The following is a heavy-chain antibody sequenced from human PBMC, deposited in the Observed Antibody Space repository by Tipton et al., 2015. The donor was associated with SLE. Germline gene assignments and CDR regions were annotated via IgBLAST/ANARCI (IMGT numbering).Heavy chain of an antibody. D-gene: IGHD2-15*01. CDR2: INHSGST. CDR3: ARGGRYCSGGSCYSDY. V-gene: IGHV4-34*01. J-gene: IGHJ4*02. CDR1: GGSISSHY. Sequence: GLVKPSETLSLTCTVSGGSISSHYWSWIRQPPGKGLEWIGEINHSGSTNYNPSLKSRVTISVDTSKNQFSLKLSSVTAADTAVYYCARGGRYCSGGSCYSDYWGQGTLVTVSS.